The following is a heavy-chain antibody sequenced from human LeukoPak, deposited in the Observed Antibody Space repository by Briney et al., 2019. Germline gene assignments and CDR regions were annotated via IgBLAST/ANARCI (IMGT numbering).Heavy chain of an antibody. J-gene: IGHJ4*02. CDR3: AREGSAADDFDY. D-gene: IGHD2-2*01. V-gene: IGHV3-48*04. Sequence: GGSLRLSCAASGFTFSTYSMNWVRQAPGKGLEWVSYISTSSGTMYYADSVMGRFTISRDNAQNSLYLQMNSLTAEDTAVYYCAREGSAADDFDYWGQGTLVTVSS. CDR1: GFTFSTYS. CDR2: ISTSSGTM.